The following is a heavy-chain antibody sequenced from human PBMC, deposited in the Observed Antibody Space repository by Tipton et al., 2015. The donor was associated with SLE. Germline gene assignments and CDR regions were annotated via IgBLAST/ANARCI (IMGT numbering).Heavy chain of an antibody. J-gene: IGHJ4*02. V-gene: IGHV3-23*01. CDR3: AKDPRGSSWEVGY. CDR2: ISGSGGST. Sequence: SLRLSCAASGFTFSSYAMSWVRQAPGKGLEWVSAISGSGGSTYYADSVKGRFTISRDNSKNTLYLQMNSLRAEDAAVYYCAKDPRGSSWEVGYWGQGTLVTVSS. D-gene: IGHD6-13*01. CDR1: GFTFSSYA.